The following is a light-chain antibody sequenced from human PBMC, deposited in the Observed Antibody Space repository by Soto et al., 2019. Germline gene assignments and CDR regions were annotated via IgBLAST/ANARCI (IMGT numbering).Light chain of an antibody. J-gene: IGKJ2*01. CDR1: ESVSSN. Sequence: EIVMTQSPATLSVSPGERVTVSCRASESVSSNLAWYQQKAGQAPRLLIYGASTRATGIPARFSGRGSGTEFTLTISTLQSEDVAIYYCQQYNSWPPYTFGQGTKLEI. CDR2: GAS. V-gene: IGKV3-15*01. CDR3: QQYNSWPPYT.